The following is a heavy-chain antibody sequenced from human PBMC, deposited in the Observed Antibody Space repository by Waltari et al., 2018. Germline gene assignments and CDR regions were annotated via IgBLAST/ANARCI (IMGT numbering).Heavy chain of an antibody. CDR1: GFTFSSYA. CDR3: AKGSGGSCYSDLDY. Sequence: EVQLVESGGGLVQPGGSLRLSCAASGFTFSSYAMSWVRQAPGKGREWVSAISGSGGSKYYADSVKGRFTISRDNSKNTLYLQMNSLRAEDTAVYYCAKGSGGSCYSDLDYWGQGTLVTVSS. CDR2: ISGSGGSK. D-gene: IGHD2-15*01. J-gene: IGHJ4*02. V-gene: IGHV3-23*04.